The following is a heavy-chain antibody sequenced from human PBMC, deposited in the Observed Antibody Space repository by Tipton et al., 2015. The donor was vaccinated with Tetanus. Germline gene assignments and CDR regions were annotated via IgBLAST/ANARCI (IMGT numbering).Heavy chain of an antibody. V-gene: IGHV1-46*01. CDR2: INPSGGST. Sequence: QLVQSGAEVKKPGASVKVSCKASGYTFTSYYMHWVRQAPGQGLEWMGIINPSGGSTSYAQKFQGRVTMTRDTSTSTVYMELSSLRSEGTAVYYCAKCITMVRGPLDGMDVWGQGTTVTVSS. CDR1: GYTFTSYY. J-gene: IGHJ6*02. D-gene: IGHD3-10*01. CDR3: AKCITMVRGPLDGMDV.